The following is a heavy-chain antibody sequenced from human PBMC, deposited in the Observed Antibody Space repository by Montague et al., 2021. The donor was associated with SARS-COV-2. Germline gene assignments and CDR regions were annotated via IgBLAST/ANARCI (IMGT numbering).Heavy chain of an antibody. CDR1: GDSIRTNY. CDR3: ARAQNTCFIANCVNYFDI. D-gene: IGHD1-1*01. V-gene: IGHV4-59*01. J-gene: IGHJ4*02. CDR2: VDKSDNT. Sequence: SETLSLTCTVSGDSIRTNYWSWIRQPPGKGLEWIGYVDKSDNTDYNPSLKSRVTISLDTSKKQFSLKLNSVTSADTAVYYCARAQNTCFIANCVNYFDIWGLGALVTVSS.